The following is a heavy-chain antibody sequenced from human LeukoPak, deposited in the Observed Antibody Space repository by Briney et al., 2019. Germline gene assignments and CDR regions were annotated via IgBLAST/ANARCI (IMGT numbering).Heavy chain of an antibody. V-gene: IGHV3-30*02. CDR3: NGWSSARPYIDY. CDR1: GFTVSSYG. J-gene: IGHJ4*02. Sequence: GGSLRLSCAASGFTVSSYGMHWVRQAPGKGLEWVAFIRYDGSNKYYADSVKGRFTISRDNSKNTLYLQMNSLRAEDTAVYYCNGWSSARPYIDYWGQGTLVTVSS. D-gene: IGHD6-6*01. CDR2: IRYDGSNK.